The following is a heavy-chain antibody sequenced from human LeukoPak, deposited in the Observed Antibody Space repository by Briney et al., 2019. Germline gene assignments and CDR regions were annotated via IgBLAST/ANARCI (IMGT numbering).Heavy chain of an antibody. J-gene: IGHJ4*02. CDR1: GDTFTDYY. V-gene: IGHV1-2*02. Sequence: ASVKVSCKSSGDTFTDYYIHWVRQAPGQGLEWMGNVDPKSGGTNYAQKFQGRVTMTRDTSISTAYMELNSLRSDDTAVYYCVREGIGSTWKRSDHWGQGTLVTASS. CDR2: VDPKSGGT. CDR3: VREGIGSTWKRSDH. D-gene: IGHD2/OR15-2a*01.